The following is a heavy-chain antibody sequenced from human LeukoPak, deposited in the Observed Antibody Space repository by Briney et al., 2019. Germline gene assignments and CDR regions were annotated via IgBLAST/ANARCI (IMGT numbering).Heavy chain of an antibody. CDR2: ISGSGGST. D-gene: IGHD3-22*01. CDR3: ARTPDSSGYYLDY. CDR1: GFTVGTNY. V-gene: IGHV3-23*01. Sequence: GGSLRLSCAASGFTVGTNYMTWVRQAPGKGLEWVSAISGSGGSTYYADSVKGRFTISRDNSKNTLYLQMNSLRAEDTAVYYCARTPDSSGYYLDYWGQGTLVTVSS. J-gene: IGHJ4*02.